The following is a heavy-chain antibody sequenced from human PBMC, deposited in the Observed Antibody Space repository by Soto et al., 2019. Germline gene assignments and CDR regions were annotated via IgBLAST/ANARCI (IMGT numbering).Heavy chain of an antibody. CDR3: ARDDGWLVLDY. D-gene: IGHD6-19*01. CDR2: ITIRSSYI. V-gene: IGHV3-21*06. CDR1: GFAFSSYS. J-gene: IGHJ4*02. Sequence: EVQLVESGGGLVKPEGSLRLSCAASGFAFSSYSMNWVRQAPGKGLEWVAFITIRSSYIYYADSVRGRFTISRDNAKNSLYLQMDGLRAEDTAVYYCARDDGWLVLDYWGQGTLVNVSS.